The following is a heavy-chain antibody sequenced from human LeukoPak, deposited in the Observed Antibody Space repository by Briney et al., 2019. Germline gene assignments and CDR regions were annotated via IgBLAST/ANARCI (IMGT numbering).Heavy chain of an antibody. CDR3: ATGYETNYYYYYMDV. CDR2: IYPGDSDT. V-gene: IGHV5-51*01. J-gene: IGHJ6*03. D-gene: IGHD3-3*01. Sequence: GESLKISCKGSGYRFTSYWIGWVRQMPGKGLEWMGIIYPGDSDTRYSPSFQGQVTISADKSISTAYLQWSSLKASDTAMYYCATGYETNYYYYYMDVWSKGPRSPSP. CDR1: GYRFTSYW.